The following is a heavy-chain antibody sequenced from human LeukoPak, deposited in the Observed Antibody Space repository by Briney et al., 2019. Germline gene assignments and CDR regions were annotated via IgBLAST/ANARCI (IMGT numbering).Heavy chain of an antibody. CDR1: GGSISSGDYY. CDR2: IYYSGST. J-gene: IGHJ4*02. Sequence: PSETLSLTCTVSGGSISSGDYYWSWIRQPPGKGLEWIGYIYYSGSTYYNPSLKSRVTISVDTSKNQFSLELSSVTAADTAVYYCARDRRDWVFDYWGQGTLVTVSS. V-gene: IGHV4-30-4*08. D-gene: IGHD3/OR15-3a*01. CDR3: ARDRRDWVFDY.